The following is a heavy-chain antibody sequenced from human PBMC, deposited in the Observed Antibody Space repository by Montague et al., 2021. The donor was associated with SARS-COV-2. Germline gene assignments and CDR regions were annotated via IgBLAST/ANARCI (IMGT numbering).Heavy chain of an antibody. J-gene: IGHJ4*02. CDR1: GFTFSSYA. CDR2: ISYDGSNK. Sequence: SLRLSCAASGFTFSSYAMHWVRQAPGKGLGWVAVISYDGSNKYYADSVKGRFTISRDNSKNTLYLQMNSLRAEDTAVYYCARDSIYDSSGYYFDYWGQGTLVTVSS. D-gene: IGHD3-22*01. CDR3: ARDSIYDSSGYYFDY. V-gene: IGHV3-30-3*01.